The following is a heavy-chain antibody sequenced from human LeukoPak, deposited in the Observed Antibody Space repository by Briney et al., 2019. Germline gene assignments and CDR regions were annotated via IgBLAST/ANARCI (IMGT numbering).Heavy chain of an antibody. CDR3: ARDQYTVWCGSGFDAFDI. CDR2: ISAYNGNT. Sequence: ASVKVSCKASGYTFTSYGISWVRQAPGQGLEWMGWISAYNGNTNYAQKLQGRVTMTTDTSTSTAYLELRSLRSDDTAVYHCARDQYTVWCGSGFDAFDIWGQGTMVTVSS. J-gene: IGHJ3*02. V-gene: IGHV1-18*01. D-gene: IGHD3-3*01. CDR1: GYTFTSYG.